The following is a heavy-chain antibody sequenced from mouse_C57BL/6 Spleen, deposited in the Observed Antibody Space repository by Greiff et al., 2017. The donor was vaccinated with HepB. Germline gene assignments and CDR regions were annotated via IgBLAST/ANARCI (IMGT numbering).Heavy chain of an antibody. J-gene: IGHJ1*03. V-gene: IGHV5-17*01. Sequence: EVQLVESGGGLVKPGGSLKLSCAASGFTFSDYGMHWVRQAPEKGLEWVAYISSGSSTIYFADTVKGRFTISRDNAKNTLFLQMTSLRSEDTAMYYCARLTGTGYFDVWGTGTTVTVSS. D-gene: IGHD4-1*01. CDR2: ISSGSSTI. CDR3: ARLTGTGYFDV. CDR1: GFTFSDYG.